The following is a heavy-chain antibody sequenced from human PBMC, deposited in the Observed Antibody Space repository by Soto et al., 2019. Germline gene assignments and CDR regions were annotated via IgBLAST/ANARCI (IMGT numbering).Heavy chain of an antibody. Sequence: GGSLRLSCAASGFTFDDYAMHWVRQAPGKGLEWVSGISWNSGSIGYADSVKGRFTISRDNAKNSPYLQMNSLRAEDTALYYCAKDTTGGSGSYYISPYYYYMDVWGKGTTVTVSS. CDR1: GFTFDDYA. CDR3: AKDTTGGSGSYYISPYYYYMDV. CDR2: ISWNSGSI. D-gene: IGHD3-10*01. J-gene: IGHJ6*03. V-gene: IGHV3-9*01.